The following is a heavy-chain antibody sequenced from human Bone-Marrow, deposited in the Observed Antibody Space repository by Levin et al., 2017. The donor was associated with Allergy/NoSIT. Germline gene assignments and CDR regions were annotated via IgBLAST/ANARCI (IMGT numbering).Heavy chain of an antibody. CDR1: GYSFTSYW. CDR3: ARLLGPHILEWLSAQLNYFDS. Sequence: GESLKISCKGSGYSFTSYWIGWVRQMPGKGLEWMGIIYPGDSETRYSPSFQGQVTISADKSTNTAYLQWSSLKASDTAMYYCARLLGPHILEWLSAQLNYFDSWGQGTLVTVSS. J-gene: IGHJ4*02. D-gene: IGHD3-3*01. V-gene: IGHV5-51*01. CDR2: IYPGDSET.